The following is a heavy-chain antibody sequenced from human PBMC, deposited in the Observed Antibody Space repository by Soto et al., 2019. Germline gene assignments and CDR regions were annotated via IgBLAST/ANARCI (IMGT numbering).Heavy chain of an antibody. D-gene: IGHD3-10*01. J-gene: IGHJ6*03. V-gene: IGHV3-11*01. CDR2: ISSSGSTI. CDR3: ARSSGIGNPYYMDV. CDR1: GFTISDYY. Sequence: QLQLVESGGGLVKPGGSLRLSCAASGFTISDYYMTWIRQAPGKGLEWVSYISSSGSTIYYADSVKGRFTISRDNAKNSLYLQMNSLRAEDTAVYYCARSSGIGNPYYMDVWGKGTTVTVSS.